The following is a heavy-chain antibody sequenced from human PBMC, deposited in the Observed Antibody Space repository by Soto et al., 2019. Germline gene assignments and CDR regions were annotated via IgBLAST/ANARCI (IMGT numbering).Heavy chain of an antibody. D-gene: IGHD3-22*01. CDR1: GYVFTSFD. Sequence: QVQLVQSGAEVKKPGASVKVSCKASGYVFTSFDVNWVRQAPGQGLEWMGWMNTNNGNTGYAEKFQSRVTMTRNTAVSTAYLELRSLRSEDTAVYYCARGGAYYYDTSGYYYGPYFDYWGQGTLVTVSS. V-gene: IGHV1-8*01. CDR3: ARGGAYYYDTSGYYYGPYFDY. J-gene: IGHJ4*02. CDR2: MNTNNGNT.